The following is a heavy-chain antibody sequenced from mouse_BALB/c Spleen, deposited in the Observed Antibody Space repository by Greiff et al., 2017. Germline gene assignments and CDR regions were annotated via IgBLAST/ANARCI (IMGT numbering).Heavy chain of an antibody. D-gene: IGHD1-2*01. J-gene: IGHJ4*01. CDR3: ARSHYYGYYAMDY. CDR1: GFTFSSFG. CDR2: ISSGSSTI. Sequence: VQVVESGGGLVQPGGSRKLSCAASGFTFSSFGMHWVRQAPEKGLEWVAYISSGSSTIYYADTVKGRFTISRDNPKNTLFLQMTSLRSEDTAMYYCARSHYYGYYAMDYWGQGTSVTVSS. V-gene: IGHV5-17*02.